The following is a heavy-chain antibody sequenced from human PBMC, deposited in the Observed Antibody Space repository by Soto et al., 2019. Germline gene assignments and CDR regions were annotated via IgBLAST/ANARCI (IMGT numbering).Heavy chain of an antibody. CDR3: AKGLVTHSLYYFEN. CDR1: GFTFSTYG. Sequence: QGQLVESWGGVVQPGRSLRLSCAASGFTFSTYGVHLVRQAPGQGLEWVAVISSDGRETYYAGSVKGRVSTSRDNSKSTLDLQMHSLRAEDTAVYACAKGLVTHSLYYFENWGHGILLTVSS. V-gene: IGHV3-30*18. J-gene: IGHJ4*01. D-gene: IGHD2-21*02. CDR2: ISSDGRET.